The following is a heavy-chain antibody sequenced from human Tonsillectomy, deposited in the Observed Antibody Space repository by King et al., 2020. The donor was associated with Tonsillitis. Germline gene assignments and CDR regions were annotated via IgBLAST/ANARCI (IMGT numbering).Heavy chain of an antibody. CDR1: GYTFTGYF. CDR2: INPKSGGT. J-gene: IGHJ4*02. CDR3: AKYHYDSSGFGD. V-gene: IGHV1-2*02. D-gene: IGHD3-22*01. Sequence: VQLVESGAEVKKPGASVKVSCKASGYTFTGYFIHWVRQAPGQGLEWRGWINPKSGGTNYAQKVQGRVIMTLDTSISTAYMERNRLRSDDTAVYYCAKYHYDSSGFGDWGQGTLVIVSS.